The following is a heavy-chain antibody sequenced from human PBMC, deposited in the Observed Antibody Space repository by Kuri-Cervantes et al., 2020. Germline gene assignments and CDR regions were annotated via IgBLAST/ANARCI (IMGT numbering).Heavy chain of an antibody. V-gene: IGHV3-21*01. Sequence: GGSLRLSCAASGFTFSSYGMNWVRQAPGKGLEWVSSISSSSSYIYYADSVKGRFTISRDNSKNTLYLQMNSLRAEDTAVYYCAAYYVVVYWGQGTLVTVSS. D-gene: IGHD2/OR15-2a*01. J-gene: IGHJ4*02. CDR2: ISSSSSYI. CDR1: GFTFSSYG. CDR3: AAYYVVVY.